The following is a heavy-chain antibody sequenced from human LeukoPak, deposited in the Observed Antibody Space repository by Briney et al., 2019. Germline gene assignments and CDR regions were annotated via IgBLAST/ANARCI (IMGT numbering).Heavy chain of an antibody. J-gene: IGHJ4*02. CDR3: ARGQFRGCCSSTSCPWYYFDY. D-gene: IGHD2-2*01. CDR2: IWYDGGNK. CDR1: GFTSITYG. V-gene: IGHV3-33*01. Sequence: PGGSLRPSPAPSGFTSITYGTHWARQAPAKGLEWGAVIWYDGGNKYYADSVKGRFTIARDNSKNTLYLQMNSLRAEDTAVYYCARGQFRGCCSSTSCPWYYFDYWGQGTLVTVSS.